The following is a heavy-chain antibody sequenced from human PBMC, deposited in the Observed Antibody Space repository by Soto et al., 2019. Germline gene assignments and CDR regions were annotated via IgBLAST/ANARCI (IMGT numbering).Heavy chain of an antibody. D-gene: IGHD6-13*01. CDR2: ISSSSGTI. CDR3: ARGTYRSKTDFDY. Sequence: VGSLRLSCAASGFTFSDYYMTWIRQAPGSGLEWVSYISSSSGTISYANSVKGRFTISRDNAQNSLYLQMTSLRAEDTAVYYCARGTYRSKTDFDYWGQGTLVTVSS. CDR1: GFTFSDYY. V-gene: IGHV3-11*01. J-gene: IGHJ4*02.